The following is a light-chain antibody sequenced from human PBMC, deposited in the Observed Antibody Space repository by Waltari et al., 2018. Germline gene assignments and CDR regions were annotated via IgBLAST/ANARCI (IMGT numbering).Light chain of an antibody. J-gene: IGKJ1*01. Sequence: IVMTQSPDSLAVSLGERATINCKSSQSVLYSSDNKNYLTWYQQKPGQPPELRIYWASTRESGVPDRFSGSGSGTDFTLTISRLQAEDVAVYYCQQYYSFPQTFGQGTKVEIK. CDR3: QQYYSFPQT. CDR1: QSVLYSSDNKNY. CDR2: WAS. V-gene: IGKV4-1*01.